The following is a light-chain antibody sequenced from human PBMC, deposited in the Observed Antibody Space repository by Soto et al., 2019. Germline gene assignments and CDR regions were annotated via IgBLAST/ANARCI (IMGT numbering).Light chain of an antibody. CDR3: QQYDEYPLT. V-gene: IGKV1-5*01. CDR1: QNIRSW. CDR2: DTS. J-gene: IGKJ4*01. Sequence: DIQMTQWPSTLSASVGDRVTITCLASQNIRSWLAWYQQRPGKVPNLLIWDTSKLQSGVPSRFSGSGSGTEFTLTIASLQRDDFATYWCQQYDEYPLTFGSGTKVDIK.